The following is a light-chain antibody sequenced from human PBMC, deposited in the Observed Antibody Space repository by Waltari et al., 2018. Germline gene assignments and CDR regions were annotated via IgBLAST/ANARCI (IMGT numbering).Light chain of an antibody. J-gene: IGLJ1*01. CDR2: SNN. CDR3: AAWDDSLNGLYV. CDR1: SSNIGSNT. V-gene: IGLV1-44*01. Sequence: QSVLTQPPSASGTPGQRVTISCSGSSSNIGSNTVNWYQQLPGTAPKLLIYSNNQRPSGVPARVSGSKSGTSASLAISGLQSEDEADYYCAAWDDSLNGLYVFGTGTKVTVL.